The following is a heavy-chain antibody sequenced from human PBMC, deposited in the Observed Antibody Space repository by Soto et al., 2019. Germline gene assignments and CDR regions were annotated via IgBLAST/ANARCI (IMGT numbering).Heavy chain of an antibody. CDR1: GSTFTSYG. Sequence: GAPVKVSCKASGSTFTSYGISWVRQAPGQGLEWMGWISAYNGNTNYAQKLQGRVTMTTDTSTSTAYMELRSLRSDDTAVYYCARVDNYDSSGYYYHYWGQRTLVTGSS. CDR3: ARVDNYDSSGYYYHY. D-gene: IGHD3-22*01. V-gene: IGHV1-18*04. CDR2: ISAYNGNT. J-gene: IGHJ4*02.